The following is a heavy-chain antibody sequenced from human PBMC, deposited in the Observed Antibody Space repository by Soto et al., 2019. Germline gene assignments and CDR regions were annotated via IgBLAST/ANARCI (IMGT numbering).Heavy chain of an antibody. CDR2: IYHSGST. CDR3: ARAKVFPDTYYFDY. CDR1: GGSISSSNW. Sequence: SETLSLTCAVSGGSISSSNWWSWVRQPPGKGLEWIGEIYHSGSTNYNPSLKSRVTISVDKSKNQFSLKLSSVTAADTAVYYCARAKVFPDTYYFDYWGQGTLVTAPQ. D-gene: IGHD2-21*01. J-gene: IGHJ4*02. V-gene: IGHV4-4*02.